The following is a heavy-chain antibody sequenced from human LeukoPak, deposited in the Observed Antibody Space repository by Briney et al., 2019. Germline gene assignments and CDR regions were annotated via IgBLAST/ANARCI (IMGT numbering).Heavy chain of an antibody. CDR1: GFSFDDYD. Sequence: PGGSLRLSCAASGFSFDDYDMSWVRQAPGKGLEWVSGINWNGGSTGYAVSVKGRFTISRDNAKNPLYLQMSSLRAEDTALYYCAREEGGYFDYWGQGTLVTVSS. CDR2: INWNGGST. D-gene: IGHD3-16*01. CDR3: AREEGGYFDY. J-gene: IGHJ4*02. V-gene: IGHV3-20*04.